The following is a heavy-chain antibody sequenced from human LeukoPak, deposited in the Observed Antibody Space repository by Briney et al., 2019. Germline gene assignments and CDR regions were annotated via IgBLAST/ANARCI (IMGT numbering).Heavy chain of an antibody. CDR3: ASSYSSGWYGALYYFDY. J-gene: IGHJ4*02. Sequence: SEALSLTCTVSGGSISSSSYYWGWIRQPPGKGLEWIGSIYYSGSTYYNPSLKSRVTISVDTSKNQFSLKLSSVTAADTAVYYCASSYSSGWYGALYYFDYWGQRTLVTVPS. CDR1: GGSISSSSYY. CDR2: IYYSGST. D-gene: IGHD6-19*01. V-gene: IGHV4-39*01.